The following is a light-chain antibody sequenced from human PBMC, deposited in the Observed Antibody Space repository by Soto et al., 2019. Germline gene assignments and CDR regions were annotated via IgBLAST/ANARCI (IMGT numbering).Light chain of an antibody. V-gene: IGKV1-33*01. CDR2: DAS. CDR3: QQYDNLPPTWT. J-gene: IGKJ1*01. Sequence: DIQMTQSPSSLSASVGNRVTITCQARQDIATYLNWYQQKPGKAPNLLIYDASNLETGVPSRVSEGGSGTHFTFTISNLQPEDIAAYYCQQYDNLPPTWTYGQGTK. CDR1: QDIATY.